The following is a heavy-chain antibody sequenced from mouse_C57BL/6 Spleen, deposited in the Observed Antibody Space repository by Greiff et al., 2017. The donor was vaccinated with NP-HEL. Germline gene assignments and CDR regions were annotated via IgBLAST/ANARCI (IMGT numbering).Heavy chain of an antibody. D-gene: IGHD1-1*01. CDR2: ISDGGSYT. CDR1: GFTFSSYA. V-gene: IGHV5-4*01. Sequence: EVKVEESGGGLVKPGGSLKLSCAASGFTFSSYAMSWVRQTPEKRLEWVATISDGGSYTYYPDNVKGRFTISRDNAKNNLYLQMSHLKSEDTAMYYCAREDYYGSSPGYFDYWGQGTTLTVSS. CDR3: AREDYYGSSPGYFDY. J-gene: IGHJ2*01.